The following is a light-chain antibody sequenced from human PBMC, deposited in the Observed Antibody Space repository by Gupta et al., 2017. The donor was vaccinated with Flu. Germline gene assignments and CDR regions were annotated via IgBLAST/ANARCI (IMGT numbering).Light chain of an antibody. Sequence: WLAWYQQKPGKAPKLLIYKASSLESGVPSRFSGSGSGPEFTLTISSLQPDDFATYYCQQYNSYPWTFGQGSKVEIK. CDR1: W. J-gene: IGKJ1*01. CDR2: KAS. V-gene: IGKV1-5*03. CDR3: QQYNSYPWT.